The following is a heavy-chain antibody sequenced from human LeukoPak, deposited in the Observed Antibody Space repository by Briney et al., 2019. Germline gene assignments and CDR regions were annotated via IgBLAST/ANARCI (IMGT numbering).Heavy chain of an antibody. Sequence: SGTLSLTCTVSGGSISSSSYYWGWIRQPPGKGLEWIGSIYYSGSTYYNPSLKSRVTISVDTSKNQFSLKLSSVTAADTAVYYCVRHMVVVAAAAISPFDHWGQGILVSVSS. CDR2: IYYSGST. V-gene: IGHV4-39*07. CDR1: GGSISSSSYY. J-gene: IGHJ4*02. D-gene: IGHD2-2*02. CDR3: VRHMVVVAAAAISPFDH.